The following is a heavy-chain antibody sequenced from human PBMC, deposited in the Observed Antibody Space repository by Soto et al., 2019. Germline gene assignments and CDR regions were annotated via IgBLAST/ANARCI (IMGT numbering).Heavy chain of an antibody. CDR2: IYYSGST. CDR1: GGSISSSSYY. D-gene: IGHD2-21*02. J-gene: IGHJ4*02. CDR3: ARRVVVTAIHDY. V-gene: IGHV4-39*01. Sequence: QLQLQESGPGLVKPSETLSLTCTVSGGSISSSSYYWGWIRQPPGKGLEWIGSIYYSGSTYYNPSLKSRVTISVATSKNQFSLKLSSVTAADTAVYYCARRVVVTAIHDYWGQGTLVTVSS.